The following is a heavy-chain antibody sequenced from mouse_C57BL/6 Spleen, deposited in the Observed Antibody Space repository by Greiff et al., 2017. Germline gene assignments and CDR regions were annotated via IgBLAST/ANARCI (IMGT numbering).Heavy chain of an antibody. D-gene: IGHD1-1*01. J-gene: IGHJ1*03. Sequence: EVQGVESGGGLVQPKGSLKLSCAASGFTFNTYAMHWVRQAPGKGLEWVARIRSKSSNYATYYADSVKDRFTISRDDSQSMLYLQMNNLKTEDTAMYYCVRLTTVVEEEYFDVWGTGTTVTVSS. CDR1: GFTFNTYA. CDR3: VRLTTVVEEEYFDV. CDR2: IRSKSSNYAT. V-gene: IGHV10-3*01.